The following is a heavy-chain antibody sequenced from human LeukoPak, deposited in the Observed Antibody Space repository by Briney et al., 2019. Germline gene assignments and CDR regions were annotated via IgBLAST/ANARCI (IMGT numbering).Heavy chain of an antibody. V-gene: IGHV4-59*08. CDR3: ARLPRLWFGESKGAFDI. Sequence: PSETLSLTCTVSGGSISSYYCSWIRQPPGKGLEWIGYIYYSGSTNYNPSLKSRVTISVDTSKNQFSLKLSSVTAADTAVYYCARLPRLWFGESKGAFDIWGQGTMVTVSS. CDR1: GGSISSYY. D-gene: IGHD3-10*01. J-gene: IGHJ3*02. CDR2: IYYSGST.